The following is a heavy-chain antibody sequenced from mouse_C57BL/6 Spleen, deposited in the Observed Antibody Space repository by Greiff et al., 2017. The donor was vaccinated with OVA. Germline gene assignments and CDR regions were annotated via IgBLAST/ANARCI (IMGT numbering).Heavy chain of an antibody. V-gene: IGHV1-82*01. CDR2: IYPGDGDT. D-gene: IGHD2-3*01. CDR1: GYAFSSSW. Sequence: QVHVKQSGPELVKPGASVKISCKASGYAFSSSWMNWVKQRPGKGLEWIGRIYPGDGDTNYNGKFKGKATLTADKSSSTAYMQLSSLTSEDSAVYFCARDDGYYKFAYWGQGTLVTVSA. J-gene: IGHJ3*01. CDR3: ARDDGYYKFAY.